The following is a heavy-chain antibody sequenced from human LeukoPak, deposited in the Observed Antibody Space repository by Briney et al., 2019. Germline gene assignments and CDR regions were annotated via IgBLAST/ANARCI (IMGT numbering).Heavy chain of an antibody. CDR2: TYYRSSWYS. CDR3: ARDGNRYYFDR. V-gene: IGHV6-1*01. Sequence: SQTLSLTCAISGDSVSNNVVSWNWIRQSPLRGLEWLGRTYYRSSWYSDYAVSVKSRITIKPDTSRNQVSLQLSSVTPEDTAVYYCARDGNRYYFDRWGQGTLVTVSS. CDR1: GDSVSNNVVS. J-gene: IGHJ4*02. D-gene: IGHD1-26*01.